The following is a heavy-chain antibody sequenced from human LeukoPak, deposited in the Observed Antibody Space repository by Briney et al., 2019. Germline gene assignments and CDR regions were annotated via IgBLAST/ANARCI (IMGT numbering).Heavy chain of an antibody. J-gene: IGHJ4*02. CDR2: IKSKTDGGTT. CDR1: GFTFSNAW. D-gene: IGHD3-16*02. CDR3: TTGPMITFGGVIVR. V-gene: IGHV3-15*01. Sequence: GGSLRLSCAASGFTFSNAWMSWVRQAPGKGLEWVGRIKSKTDGGTTDYAAPVKGRFTISRDDSKNTLYLQMNSLKTEDTAVYYCTTGPMITFGGVIVRWGQGTLVTVSS.